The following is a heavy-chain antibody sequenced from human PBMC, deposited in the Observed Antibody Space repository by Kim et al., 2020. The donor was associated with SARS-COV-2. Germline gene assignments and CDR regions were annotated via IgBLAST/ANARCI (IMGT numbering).Heavy chain of an antibody. J-gene: IGHJ5*01. V-gene: IGHV4-39*01. CDR3: ACQGLESPVRGNWF. CDR1: GGSISSCSYT. Sequence: SETLSLTCTVSGGSISSCSYTWGRHCPPPGLGRVWSGSVYYRGSTYSNPSLKSRVTISVDTTKNSFSLKLITATDAATAVYYWACQGLESPVRGNWF. CDR2: VYYRGST.